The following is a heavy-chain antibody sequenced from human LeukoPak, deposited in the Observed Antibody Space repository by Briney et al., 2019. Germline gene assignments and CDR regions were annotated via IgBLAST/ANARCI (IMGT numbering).Heavy chain of an antibody. Sequence: GSLRLSCATSGFTFSSNAMTWVRQPPGKGLEWIAEIYHDGNTNYNPSLKSRVTISVDTSNNHFSLKLTSVTAADTAVYYCARLDISTTWYAFDYWGQGTLVTVSS. D-gene: IGHD5-12*01. V-gene: IGHV4-34*01. J-gene: IGHJ4*02. CDR1: GFTFSSNA. CDR2: IYHDGNT. CDR3: ARLDISTTWYAFDY.